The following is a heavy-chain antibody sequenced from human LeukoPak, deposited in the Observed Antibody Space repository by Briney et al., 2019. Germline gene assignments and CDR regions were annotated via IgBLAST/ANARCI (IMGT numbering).Heavy chain of an antibody. CDR1: GFTFSRYA. Sequence: GGFLRLSCAASGFTFSRYAMSWVRQTPGKGLEWVSALSGSGASTYYADSVKGRFTISRDNSKNTLYLQMNSLRAEDTAVYYCAKDIYDFWSGYLREGDIAFDYWGQGTLVTVSS. CDR3: AKDIYDFWSGYLREGDIAFDY. J-gene: IGHJ4*02. V-gene: IGHV3-23*01. D-gene: IGHD3-3*01. CDR2: LSGSGAST.